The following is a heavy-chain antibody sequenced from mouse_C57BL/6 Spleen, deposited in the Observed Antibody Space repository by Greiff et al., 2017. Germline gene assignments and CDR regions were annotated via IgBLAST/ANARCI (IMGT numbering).Heavy chain of an antibody. Sequence: VQLQQPGAELVKPGASVKLSCKASGYTFTSYWMQWVKQRPGQGLEWIGEIDPSDSYTNYNQKFKGKATLTVDTSSSTAYMQLSSLTSEDSAVYYCARRYDYDLDYWGQGTTLTVSA. J-gene: IGHJ2*01. D-gene: IGHD2-4*01. CDR3: ARRYDYDLDY. CDR1: GYTFTSYW. V-gene: IGHV1-50*01. CDR2: IDPSDSYT.